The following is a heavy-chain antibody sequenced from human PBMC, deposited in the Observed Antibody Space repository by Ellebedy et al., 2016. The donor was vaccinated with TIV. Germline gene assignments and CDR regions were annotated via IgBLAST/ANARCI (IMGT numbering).Heavy chain of an antibody. CDR1: GFIFSTYS. Sequence: GESLKISCAASGFIFSTYSMNRVRQTPGRGLECVSSISISSSYIYYADSVKCRFTISRDNAKNSLYLQMNSLRVEDTAVYYCARGSVTVTNITPFDYWGQGTLVTVSS. CDR3: ARGSVTVTNITPFDY. J-gene: IGHJ4*02. D-gene: IGHD4-17*01. CDR2: ISISSSYI. V-gene: IGHV3-21*01.